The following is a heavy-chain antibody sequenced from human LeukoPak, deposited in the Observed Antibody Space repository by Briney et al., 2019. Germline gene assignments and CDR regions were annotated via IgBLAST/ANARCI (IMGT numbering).Heavy chain of an antibody. CDR1: GFSFSGPA. CDR3: ARLGGSPPYFDY. CDR2: IRRKGNDYAT. D-gene: IGHD3-16*01. Sequence: GGSLRLSCAASGFSFSGPAIHWVRQASGKGLEWVGHIRRKGNDYATAYTASVKGRFTISRDDSKNTAFLQMDGLKTEDTAVYFCARLGGSPPYFDYWGQGSLVTVSS. V-gene: IGHV3-73*01. J-gene: IGHJ4*02.